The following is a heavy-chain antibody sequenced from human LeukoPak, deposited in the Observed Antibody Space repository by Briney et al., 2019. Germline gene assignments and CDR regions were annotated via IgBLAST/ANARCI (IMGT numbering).Heavy chain of an antibody. V-gene: IGHV4-59*01. CDR1: GGSISSYY. D-gene: IGHD3-22*01. Sequence: SSETLSLTCTVSGGSISSYYWSWIRQPLGKGLEWIGYIYYSGSTNYNPSLKSRVTISVDTSKNQFSLKLSSVTAADTAVYYCARELGDYDSSGYLDYWGQGTLVTVSS. CDR3: ARELGDYDSSGYLDY. CDR2: IYYSGST. J-gene: IGHJ4*02.